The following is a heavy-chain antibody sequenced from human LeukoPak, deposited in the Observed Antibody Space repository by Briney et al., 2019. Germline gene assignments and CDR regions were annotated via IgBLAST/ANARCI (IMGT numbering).Heavy chain of an antibody. Sequence: SETLSLTCAVYGGSFSGYYWSWIRQPPGKGLEWIGEINHSGSTNYNPSLKSRVTISVDTSKNQFSLKLSSVTAEDTAVYYCVSDSSGNWFDPWGQGTLVTVSS. CDR1: GGSFSGYY. CDR2: INHSGST. J-gene: IGHJ5*02. D-gene: IGHD3-22*01. CDR3: VSDSSGNWFDP. V-gene: IGHV4-34*01.